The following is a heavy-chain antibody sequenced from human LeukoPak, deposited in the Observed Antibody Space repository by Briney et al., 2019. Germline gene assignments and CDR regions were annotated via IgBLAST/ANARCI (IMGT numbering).Heavy chain of an antibody. D-gene: IGHD3-9*01. CDR2: ISAYNGNT. CDR1: GYTFTSYG. Sequence: GASVKVSCKASGYTFTSYGISWVRQAPGQGLEWMGWISAYNGNTNYAQKLQGGVTMTTDTSTSTAYMELRSLRSDDTAVYYCARVGQYYDILTGYFDYWGQGTLVTVSS. CDR3: ARVGQYYDILTGYFDY. J-gene: IGHJ4*02. V-gene: IGHV1-18*04.